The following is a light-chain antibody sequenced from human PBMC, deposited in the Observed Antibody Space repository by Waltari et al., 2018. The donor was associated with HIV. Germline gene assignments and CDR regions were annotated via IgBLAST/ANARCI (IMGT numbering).Light chain of an antibody. J-gene: IGKJ4*02. CDR2: GAS. CDR1: QSINNT. V-gene: IGKV3-15*01. CDR3: QQYNNWPRT. Sequence: EIVMTQSPVTLSVSPGERCTLSCRASQSINNTLAWYQHKPGQAPRLLIYGASTRATGIPARFSGSGSGTDFSLNISTLQSEDFAVYYCQQYNNWPRTFGRGTKVEIK.